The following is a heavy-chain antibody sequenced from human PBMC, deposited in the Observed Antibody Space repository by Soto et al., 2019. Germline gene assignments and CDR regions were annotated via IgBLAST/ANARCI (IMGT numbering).Heavy chain of an antibody. CDR1: GGSISSGGYY. J-gene: IGHJ5*02. V-gene: IGHV4-31*03. Sequence: TLSLTCTVSGGSISSGGYYWSWIRQHPGKGLEWIGYIYYSGSTYYNPSLKSRVTISVDTSKNQFSLKLSSVTAADTAVYYCARGVDTMIVVALKWFDPWGQGTLVTVSS. D-gene: IGHD3-22*01. CDR3: ARGVDTMIVVALKWFDP. CDR2: IYYSGST.